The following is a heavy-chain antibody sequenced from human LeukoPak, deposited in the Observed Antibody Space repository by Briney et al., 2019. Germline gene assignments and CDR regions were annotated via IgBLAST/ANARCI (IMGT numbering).Heavy chain of an antibody. CDR3: ARQGYCSGTSCYQPGYFDL. J-gene: IGHJ2*01. Sequence: SETLSLTCTVSGGSISSSSYFWGWIRQPPGKGLEWIGSIYYSGSTYYNPSLKSRVTISVDTSKNQFSLKLSSVTAADTAVYSCARQGYCSGTSCYQPGYFDLWGRGTLVTVSS. D-gene: IGHD2-2*01. CDR1: GGSISSSSYF. V-gene: IGHV4-39*01. CDR2: IYYSGST.